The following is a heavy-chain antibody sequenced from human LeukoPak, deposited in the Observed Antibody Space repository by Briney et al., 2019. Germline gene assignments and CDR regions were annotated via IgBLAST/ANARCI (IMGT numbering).Heavy chain of an antibody. CDR2: INQDGTTK. D-gene: IGHD3-22*01. Sequence: GGSLRLSCTASGFTFSSYWMNWVRQAPGTGLEWVANINQDGTTKYYLDSVKGRFTVSRDNAKNSLYLQMNSLRAEDTAVYYCARDLLRGYYYMDVWGKGTTVTVSS. CDR3: ARDLLRGYYYMDV. V-gene: IGHV3-7*01. CDR1: GFTFSSYW. J-gene: IGHJ6*03.